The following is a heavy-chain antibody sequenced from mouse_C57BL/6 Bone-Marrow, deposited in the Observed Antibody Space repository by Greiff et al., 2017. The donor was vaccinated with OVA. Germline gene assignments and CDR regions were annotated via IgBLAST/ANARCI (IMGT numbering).Heavy chain of an antibody. Sequence: EVKLVESGAELVKPGASVKLSCTASGFNIKDYYMHWVKQRTEQGLEWIGRIDPEDGETKYAPKFQGKATITADTSSNTAYLQLSSLTSEDTAVYYCARSLRQLRLYYFDYWGQGTTLTVSS. CDR1: GFNIKDYY. CDR2: IDPEDGET. V-gene: IGHV14-2*01. J-gene: IGHJ2*01. D-gene: IGHD3-2*02. CDR3: ARSLRQLRLYYFDY.